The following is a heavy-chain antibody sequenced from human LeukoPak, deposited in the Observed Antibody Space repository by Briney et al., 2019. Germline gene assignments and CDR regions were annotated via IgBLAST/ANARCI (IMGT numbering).Heavy chain of an antibody. CDR3: ARGGRFCSGGSCYNWFDP. Sequence: GRSLRLSCAASGFTFSSYAMHWVRQAPGKGLEWVAVIWSDGSNKYYADSVKGRFTISRDNSKNTLYLQMNSLRAEDTAVYYCARGGRFCSGGSCYNWFDPWGQGTLVTVSS. CDR2: IWSDGSNK. CDR1: GFTFSSYA. V-gene: IGHV3-33*08. D-gene: IGHD2-15*01. J-gene: IGHJ5*02.